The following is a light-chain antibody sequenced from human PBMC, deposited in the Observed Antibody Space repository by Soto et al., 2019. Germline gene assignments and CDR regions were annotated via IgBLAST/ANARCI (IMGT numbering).Light chain of an antibody. CDR3: QQYNTWPIT. CDR2: RAS. V-gene: IGKV3-15*01. Sequence: EVLMTQSPDTLYVSPGERVTLSCRASQSVSDKLAWYQQKPGQGPRLLVYRASTRTLGIPARFSGSESGTEFTLTNSSLQSEDFAIYYCQQYNTWPITFGQGTRLEIK. CDR1: QSVSDK. J-gene: IGKJ5*01.